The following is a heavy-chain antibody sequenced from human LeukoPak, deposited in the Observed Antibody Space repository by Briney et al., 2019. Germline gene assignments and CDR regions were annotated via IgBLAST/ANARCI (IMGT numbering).Heavy chain of an antibody. V-gene: IGHV1-69*04. Sequence: ASVKVSCKASGGTFSSYAISWVRQAPGQGLEWMGRIIPIPGIANYAQKFQGRVTITADKSTSTAYMELSSLRSEDTAVYYCARGDVVVVAASMPSGYYYGMDVWGQGTTVTVSS. CDR2: IIPIPGIA. J-gene: IGHJ6*02. D-gene: IGHD2-15*01. CDR1: GGTFSSYA. CDR3: ARGDVVVVAASMPSGYYYGMDV.